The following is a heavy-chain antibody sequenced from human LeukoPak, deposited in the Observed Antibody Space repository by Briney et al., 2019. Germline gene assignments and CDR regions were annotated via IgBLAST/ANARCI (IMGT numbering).Heavy chain of an antibody. V-gene: IGHV1-2*02. D-gene: IGHD5-12*01. CDR2: ISPNTCGT. CDR3: ARDRGYSGYDV. Sequence: GSSVKVSCKASGYTFTSYYMHWVRQAPGQGLEWLGWISPNTCGTHYAQNFQDRVTMTRDTSISTAYMDLSRLRSDDTAVYYCARDRGYSGYDVWGQGTLVTVSS. CDR1: GYTFTSYY. J-gene: IGHJ4*02.